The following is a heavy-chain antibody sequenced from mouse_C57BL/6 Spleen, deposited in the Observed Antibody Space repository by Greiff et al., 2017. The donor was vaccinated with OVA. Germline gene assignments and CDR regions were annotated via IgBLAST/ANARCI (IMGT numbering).Heavy chain of an antibody. Sequence: EVKLMESGGGLVQPGGSLSLSCAASGFTFTDYYMSWVRQPPGKALEWLGFIRNKANGYTTEYSASVKGRFTISRDNSQSILYLQMNALRAEDSATYYCARYRGTTVPHYFDYWGQGTTLTVSS. CDR3: ARYRGTTVPHYFDY. CDR2: IRNKANGYTT. D-gene: IGHD1-1*01. CDR1: GFTFTDYY. J-gene: IGHJ2*01. V-gene: IGHV7-3*01.